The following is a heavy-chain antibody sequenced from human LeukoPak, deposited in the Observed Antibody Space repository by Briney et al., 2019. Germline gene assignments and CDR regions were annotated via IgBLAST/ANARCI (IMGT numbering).Heavy chain of an antibody. CDR2: IRSKANSYAT. Sequence: GGSLRLSRAASGFTFSGSTMHWVRQASGKGLEWVGRIRSKANSYATAYAASVKGRFTISRDDSKNTAYLQINSLKTEDTAVYYCRLYNNDGGVFDYWGQGTLVTVSS. J-gene: IGHJ4*02. CDR1: GFTFSGST. D-gene: IGHD3-16*01. V-gene: IGHV3-73*01. CDR3: RLYNNDGGVFDY.